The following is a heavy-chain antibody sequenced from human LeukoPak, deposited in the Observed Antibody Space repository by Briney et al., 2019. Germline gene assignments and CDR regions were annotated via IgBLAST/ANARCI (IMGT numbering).Heavy chain of an antibody. J-gene: IGHJ5*02. CDR1: GGSISSGGYS. Sequence: SETLSLTCAVSGGSISSGGYSWSWIRQPPGKGLEWIGYIYHSGSTYYNPSLKSRVTMSVDRSKNQFSLKLSSVTAADTAVYYCARVGSHTVPRNGWFDPWGQGTLVTVSS. CDR2: IYHSGST. CDR3: ARVGSHTVPRNGWFDP. D-gene: IGHD1-14*01. V-gene: IGHV4-30-2*01.